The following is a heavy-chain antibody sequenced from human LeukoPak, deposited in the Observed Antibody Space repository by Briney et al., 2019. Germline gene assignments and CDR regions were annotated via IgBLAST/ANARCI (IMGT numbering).Heavy chain of an antibody. CDR1: GGSFSGNY. J-gene: IGHJ5*02. CDR3: ARSSDIVGS. V-gene: IGHV4-34*01. D-gene: IGHD2-15*01. Sequence: SETLSLTCAVYGGSFSGNYWNWIRQSPGKGLEWIGEINHSGSTNYNPSLKSRVTISVDKSKNQFSLKLSSVTAADTAVYYCARSSDIVGSWGQGTLVTVSS. CDR2: INHSGST.